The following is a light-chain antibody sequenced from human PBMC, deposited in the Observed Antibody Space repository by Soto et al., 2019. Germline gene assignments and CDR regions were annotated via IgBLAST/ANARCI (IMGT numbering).Light chain of an antibody. CDR1: QGIRND. CDR2: AAS. CDR3: LQDYNYPYT. V-gene: IGKV1-6*01. Sequence: AVQMTQSPSSLSASVGDRVTITCRASQGIRNDLGWYQQKPGKAPKLLIYAASSLQSGVPSRFSGSGSGTDFTLTISNLQPEDFATYYCLQDYNYPYTFGQGTKLEIK. J-gene: IGKJ2*01.